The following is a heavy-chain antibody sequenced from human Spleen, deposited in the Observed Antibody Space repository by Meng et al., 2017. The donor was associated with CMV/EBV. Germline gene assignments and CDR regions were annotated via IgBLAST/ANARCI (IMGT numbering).Heavy chain of an antibody. V-gene: IGHV3-7*01. CDR3: ARDRHQLPVYYYDY. Sequence: GGSLRLSCVGSGFTFSGYSMSWVRQAPGKGLEWVASIKKDGSEKYYVDSVKGRFTISRDNAKNSLYLQMNGLRVEDTAVYYCARDRHQLPVYYYDYWGQGTLVTVSS. CDR2: IKKDGSEK. CDR1: GFTFSGYS. D-gene: IGHD2-2*01. J-gene: IGHJ4*02.